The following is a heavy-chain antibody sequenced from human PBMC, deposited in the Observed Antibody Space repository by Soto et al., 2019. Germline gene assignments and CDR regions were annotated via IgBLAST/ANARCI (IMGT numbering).Heavy chain of an antibody. CDR3: ARGAFCGGAPGCRNMDV. D-gene: IGHD2-21*01. V-gene: IGHV1-18*01. CDR2: MSAYNGNT. Sequence: QIQLVQSGGEVKKPGASVKVSCKSSGYKFISHSITWVRQAPGQGLGWMGRMSAYNGNTNYAHKLQGRVSMPTDTYSNTAYMEVRSLRSDDTAVYYCARGAFCGGAPGCRNMDVWGQGTTVTVSS. J-gene: IGHJ6*02. CDR1: GYKFISHS.